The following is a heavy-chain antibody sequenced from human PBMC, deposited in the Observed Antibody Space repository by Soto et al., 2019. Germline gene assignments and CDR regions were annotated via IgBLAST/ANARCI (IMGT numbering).Heavy chain of an antibody. CDR2: VDGYSGNT. V-gene: IGHV1-18*01. CDR1: GYNFASYS. Sequence: QVQLVQSGPEVKKPGASVKVSCKASGYNFASYSITWVRQAPGQGLEWMGWVDGYSGNTHFAQKLQGRVTMTTDTSTNTAYMELRSLRSDDTAVYYCARGGVAVVRDYYYYLDVWGRGTTVTVSS. J-gene: IGHJ6*03. D-gene: IGHD2-15*01. CDR3: ARGGVAVVRDYYYYLDV.